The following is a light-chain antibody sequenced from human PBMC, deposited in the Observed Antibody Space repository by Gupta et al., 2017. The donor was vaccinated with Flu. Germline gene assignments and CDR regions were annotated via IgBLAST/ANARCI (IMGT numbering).Light chain of an antibody. V-gene: IGLV2-14*01. Sequence: QSALTQPASVSGSPGQSITISCTGTSSDVGGYNYVSWYQQHPGKAPKLMIYEVTNRPSGVSNRFSGSESGNTASLTISGLQAEDEADYFCGSYTSSSTWVFGGGTKLTVL. CDR1: SSDVGGYNY. CDR2: EVT. CDR3: GSYTSSSTWV. J-gene: IGLJ3*02.